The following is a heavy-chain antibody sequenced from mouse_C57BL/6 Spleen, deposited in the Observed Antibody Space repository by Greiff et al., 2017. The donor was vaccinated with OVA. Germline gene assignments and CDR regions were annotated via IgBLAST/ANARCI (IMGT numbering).Heavy chain of an antibody. D-gene: IGHD3-2*02. V-gene: IGHV1-63*01. CDR3: ARGSSGPFDY. CDR1: GYTFTNYW. CDR2: IYPGGGYT. Sequence: VQLQQSGAELVRPGTSVKMSCKASGYTFTNYWIGWAKQRPGHGLEWIGDIYPGGGYTNYNEKFKGKATLTADKSSSTAYMQFSSLTSEDSAIYYCARGSSGPFDYWGQGTTLTVSS. J-gene: IGHJ2*01.